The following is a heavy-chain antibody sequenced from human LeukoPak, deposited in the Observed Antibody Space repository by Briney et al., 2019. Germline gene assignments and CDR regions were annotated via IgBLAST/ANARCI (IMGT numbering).Heavy chain of an antibody. D-gene: IGHD6-19*01. CDR3: ARSSGWYLYFDC. CDR2: INPNSGGT. V-gene: IGHV1-2*02. CDR1: GYTFTGYY. J-gene: IGHJ4*02. Sequence: ASVKVSCKASGYTFTGYYMHWVRQAPGQGLEWMGWINPNSGGTNYAQKFQGRVTMTRGTSISTAYMELSRLRSDDTAVYYCARSSGWYLYFDCWGQGTLVTVSS.